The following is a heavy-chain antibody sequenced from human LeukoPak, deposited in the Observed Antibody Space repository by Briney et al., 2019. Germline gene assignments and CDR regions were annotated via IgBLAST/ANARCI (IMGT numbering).Heavy chain of an antibody. CDR1: GGTFSSYA. D-gene: IGHD4-17*01. Sequence: GSSVKVSCKASGGTFSSYAIRWVRQAPGQGLEWMGGIIPIFGTANYAQKFQGRVTITADESTSTAYMELSSLRSEDTAVYYCARDRGYGDYVLGDYYGMDVWGQGTTVTVSS. J-gene: IGHJ6*02. CDR3: ARDRGYGDYVLGDYYGMDV. CDR2: IIPIFGTA. V-gene: IGHV1-69*01.